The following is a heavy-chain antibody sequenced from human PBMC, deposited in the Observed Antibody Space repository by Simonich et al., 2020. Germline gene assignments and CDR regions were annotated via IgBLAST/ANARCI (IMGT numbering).Heavy chain of an antibody. Sequence: QVQLVQSGAEVKKPGASVKVSCKVSGYTLTELSMHWVRQAPGKGREWMGGFEPEDGETIYAQKFQGRVTRTEDTSTDTAYMELSSLRSEDPAVYYCATVSYYDSSGYRLDYWGQGTLVTVSS. CDR2: FEPEDGET. V-gene: IGHV1-24*01. J-gene: IGHJ4*02. D-gene: IGHD3-22*01. CDR1: GYTLTELS. CDR3: ATVSYYDSSGYRLDY.